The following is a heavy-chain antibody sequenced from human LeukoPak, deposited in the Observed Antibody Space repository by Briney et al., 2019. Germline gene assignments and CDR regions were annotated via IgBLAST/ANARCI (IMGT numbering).Heavy chain of an antibody. CDR3: VSFYETY. CDR2: ISGSGGST. V-gene: IGHV3-23*01. J-gene: IGHJ4*02. D-gene: IGHD2/OR15-2a*01. Sequence: GGSLRLSCAASGFMFNIYAMTWVRQAPGKGLEWVSGISGSGGSTYYADSVKGRFTISRDNSKDTLYPEMNNLRAEDTAVYYCVSFYETYWGRGTLVTVSS. CDR1: GFMFNIYA.